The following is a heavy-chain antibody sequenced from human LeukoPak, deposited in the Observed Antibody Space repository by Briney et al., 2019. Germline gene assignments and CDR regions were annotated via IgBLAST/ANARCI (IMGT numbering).Heavy chain of an antibody. D-gene: IGHD6-19*01. J-gene: IGHJ4*02. Sequence: ASVKVSCKASGYTFNGHYMHWVRQAPGQGLEWMGWINPNSGGTNYAQKFQGRVTMTRDTSISTAYMELSRLRSDDTAVYYCARVVFYSSGSKSNRVDYWGQGTLVTVSS. CDR1: GYTFNGHY. V-gene: IGHV1-2*02. CDR2: INPNSGGT. CDR3: ARVVFYSSGSKSNRVDY.